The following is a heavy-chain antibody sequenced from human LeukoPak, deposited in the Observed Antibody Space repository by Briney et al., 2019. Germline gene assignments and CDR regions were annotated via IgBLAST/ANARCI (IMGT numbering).Heavy chain of an antibody. CDR2: ISGSGGST. Sequence: GGSLRLPCAVSGFTFSSYAMSGVRQAPGKGLEWVSTISGSGGSTYYADSVKGRFTISRDNSKNTLYLQMNSLRAEDTAVYYCARDKGSGWYGGGLDYWGQGTLVTVSS. D-gene: IGHD6-19*01. J-gene: IGHJ4*02. CDR3: ARDKGSGWYGGGLDY. V-gene: IGHV3-23*01. CDR1: GFTFSSYA.